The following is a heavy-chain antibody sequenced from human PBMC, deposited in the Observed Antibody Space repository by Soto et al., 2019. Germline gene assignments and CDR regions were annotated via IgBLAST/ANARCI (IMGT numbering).Heavy chain of an antibody. V-gene: IGHV4-59*02. D-gene: IGHD2-15*01. CDR1: GGSVTPYY. CDR2: VSYSGKT. J-gene: IGHJ3*01. Sequence: QVQLQESGPGLVKTSDTWSLTCTVSGGSVTPYYWSWIRQSPGEGLEWIGYVSYSGKTGYNPSLKSRVSMSIDTSKNEFSLKLTSLTAADAATYYCARQQYTVVTAFDVWGQGTTVAVSS. CDR3: ARQQYTVVTAFDV.